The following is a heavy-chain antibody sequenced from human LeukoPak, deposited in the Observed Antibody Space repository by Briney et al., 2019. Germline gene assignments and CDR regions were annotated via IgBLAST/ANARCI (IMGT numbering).Heavy chain of an antibody. Sequence: SETLSLTCTVSGGSISSYYCHWIRQPPGKGLEWIGYIYYSGSTDYNPSLKSRVTISVDTSKNQSSLYLSSVTAADTAHYYCARSSYYYYSFDSWGQGTLVTVSS. CDR1: GGSISSYY. CDR3: ARSSYYYYSFDS. CDR2: IYYSGST. D-gene: IGHD3-22*01. V-gene: IGHV4-59*08. J-gene: IGHJ4*02.